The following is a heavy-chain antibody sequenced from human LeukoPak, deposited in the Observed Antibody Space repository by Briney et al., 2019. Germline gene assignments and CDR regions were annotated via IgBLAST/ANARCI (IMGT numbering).Heavy chain of an antibody. V-gene: IGHV1-2*02. CDR2: INPNSGGT. Sequence: GASVKVSCKASGYTFTGYYMHWVRQAPGQGLEWMGWINPNSGGTNYAQKFQGRVTMTRDTSISTAYMELSRLRSDDTAVYYCARASRITIFGVVDYYFDYWGLGTLVTVSS. CDR3: ARASRITIFGVVDYYFDY. J-gene: IGHJ4*02. CDR1: GYTFTGYY. D-gene: IGHD3-3*01.